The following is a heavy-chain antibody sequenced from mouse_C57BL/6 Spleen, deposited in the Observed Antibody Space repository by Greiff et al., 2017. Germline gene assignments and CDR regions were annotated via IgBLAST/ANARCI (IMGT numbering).Heavy chain of an antibody. CDR1: GYTFTSYW. J-gene: IGHJ2*01. D-gene: IGHD1-1*01. Sequence: QVQLQQPGAELVKPGASVKMSCKASGYTFTSYWITWVKQRPGQGLEWIGDIYPGSGSTNYNEKFKSKATLTVDTSSSTAYMQLSSLTSEDSAVYYCARGVYYYGSRPFDYWGQGTTLTVSS. CDR3: ARGVYYYGSRPFDY. CDR2: IYPGSGST. V-gene: IGHV1-55*01.